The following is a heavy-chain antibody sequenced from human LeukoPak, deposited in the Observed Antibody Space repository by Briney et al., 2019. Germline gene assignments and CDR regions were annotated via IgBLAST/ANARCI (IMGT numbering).Heavy chain of an antibody. J-gene: IGHJ4*02. CDR1: GFIFSNYA. CDR2: ISGSGGST. Sequence: GGSLRLSCAASGFIFSNYAMSWVRQAPGKGLEWVSAISGSGGSTYHADSVKGRFTISRDNSKNTLYLQMNSLRAEDTAVYYCAKGAGIAAAGTPFDYWGQGTLVTVSS. CDR3: AKGAGIAAAGTPFDY. V-gene: IGHV3-23*01. D-gene: IGHD6-13*01.